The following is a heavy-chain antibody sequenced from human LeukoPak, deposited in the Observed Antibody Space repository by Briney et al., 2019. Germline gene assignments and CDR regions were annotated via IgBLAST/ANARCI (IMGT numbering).Heavy chain of an antibody. CDR3: ARGNLSPRSVAFDV. V-gene: IGHV3-23*01. CDR2: ISGGGAGT. CDR1: GFTFSTYA. J-gene: IGHJ3*01. Sequence: GGSLRLSCAASGFTFSTYAMSWVRQAPGRGLEWVSTISGGGAGTYYADSVEGRFTISRDTSMDTLYLQMNSLRVDDTSVYYCARGNLSPRSVAFDVWGQGTMVTVS. D-gene: IGHD5-24*01.